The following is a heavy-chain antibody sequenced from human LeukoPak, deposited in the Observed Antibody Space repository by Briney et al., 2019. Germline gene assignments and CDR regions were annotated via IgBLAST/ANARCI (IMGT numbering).Heavy chain of an antibody. CDR2: IYTSGST. V-gene: IGHV4-61*02. D-gene: IGHD2-21*02. Sequence: SQTLSLTCTVSGGSISSGSYSWSWIRQPAGKGLEWIGRIYTSGSTNYNPSLKSRVTISVDTSKNQFSLKLSSVTAADTAVHYCARAVVVTATSVRSDYFDYWGQGTLVTVSS. J-gene: IGHJ4*02. CDR3: ARAVVVTATSVRSDYFDY. CDR1: GGSISSGSYS.